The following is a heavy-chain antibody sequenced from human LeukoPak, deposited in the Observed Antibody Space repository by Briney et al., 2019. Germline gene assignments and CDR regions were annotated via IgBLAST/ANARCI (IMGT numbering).Heavy chain of an antibody. Sequence: SVKVSCKASGGTFSSYAISWVRQAPEQGLEWMGGIIPIFGTANYAQKFQGRVTITTDESTSTAYMELSSLRSEDTAVYYCATRAYCGGDCYSDAFDIWGQGTMVTVSS. CDR2: IIPIFGTA. CDR3: ATRAYCGGDCYSDAFDI. V-gene: IGHV1-69*05. D-gene: IGHD2-21*02. J-gene: IGHJ3*02. CDR1: GGTFSSYA.